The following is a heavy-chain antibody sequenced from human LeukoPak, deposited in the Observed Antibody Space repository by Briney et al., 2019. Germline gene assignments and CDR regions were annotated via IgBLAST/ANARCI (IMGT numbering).Heavy chain of an antibody. Sequence: GGSLRLSCAASGFTFYSYAMSWVRQAPGKGLEWVSAISGSGASTYYADSVQGRFTITRDNSKNMLYLQMNSLRAEDAAVYYCAKDLTTTVVTFLAFDIWGQGTMVTVSS. D-gene: IGHD4-23*01. J-gene: IGHJ3*02. CDR3: AKDLTTTVVTFLAFDI. CDR1: GFTFYSYA. CDR2: ISGSGAST. V-gene: IGHV3-23*01.